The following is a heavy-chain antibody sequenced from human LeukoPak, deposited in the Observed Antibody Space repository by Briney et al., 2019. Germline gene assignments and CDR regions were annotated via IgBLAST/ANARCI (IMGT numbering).Heavy chain of an antibody. D-gene: IGHD6-19*01. V-gene: IGHV3-48*03. Sequence: GGSLRLSCAASGFTFSSFGMNWVRQAPGKGLECVSYISTSGTTIYYADSVKGRFTISRDNAKNSLYLQMNSLRAEDTAVYYCASRPYSSGGDFDYWGQGTLVTVSS. CDR1: GFTFSSFG. CDR2: ISTSGTTI. J-gene: IGHJ4*02. CDR3: ASRPYSSGGDFDY.